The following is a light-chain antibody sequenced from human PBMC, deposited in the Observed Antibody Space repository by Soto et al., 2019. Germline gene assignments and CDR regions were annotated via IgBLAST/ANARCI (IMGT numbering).Light chain of an antibody. CDR2: GDN. CDR3: QSYDNSLNHVV. J-gene: IGLJ2*01. Sequence: QSVLTQPPSVSGAPGQRVTIPCTGSSSNIGSFYDVHWYQQLPGTVPKLLIYGDNNQHSGAPARFSGSKSGPAASLAITGLEAEDEADYYCQSYDNSLNHVVFGGGTKLTVL. V-gene: IGLV1-40*01. CDR1: SSNIGSFYD.